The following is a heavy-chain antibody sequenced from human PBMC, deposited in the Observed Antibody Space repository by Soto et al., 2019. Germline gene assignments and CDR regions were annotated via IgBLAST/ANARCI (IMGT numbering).Heavy chain of an antibody. V-gene: IGHV3-30*18. CDR2: ISYDGSNK. J-gene: IGHJ3*02. D-gene: IGHD6-19*01. CDR1: GFTFSSYG. CDR3: AKSDSSGWYGRAFDI. Sequence: PGGSLRLSCAASGFTFSSYGMHWVRQAPGKGLEWVAVISYDGSNKYYADSVKGRFTISRDNSKNTLYLQMNSLRAEDTAVYYCAKSDSSGWYGRAFDIWGQGTMVTV.